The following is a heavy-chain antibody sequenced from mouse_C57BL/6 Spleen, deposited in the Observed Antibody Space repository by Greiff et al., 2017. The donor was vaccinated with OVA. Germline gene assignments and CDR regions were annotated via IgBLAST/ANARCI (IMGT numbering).Heavy chain of an antibody. CDR2: IYPSDSET. CDR3: ASLITTVVDWYFDV. Sequence: QVQLQQPGAELVRPGSSVKLSCKASGYTFTSYWMDWVKQRPGQGLEWIGNIYPSDSETHYNQKFKDKATLTVDKSSSTAYMQLSSLTSEDSAVYYCASLITTVVDWYFDVWGTGTTVTVSS. J-gene: IGHJ1*03. V-gene: IGHV1-61*01. D-gene: IGHD1-1*01. CDR1: GYTFTSYW.